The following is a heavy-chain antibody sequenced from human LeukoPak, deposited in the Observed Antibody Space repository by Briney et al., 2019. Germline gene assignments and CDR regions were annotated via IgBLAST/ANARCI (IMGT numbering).Heavy chain of an antibody. CDR3: AKGRGTRVYNWFDT. Sequence: PGGSLRLSCAASGFTFSSYWMSWVRQAPGKGLEWVSAISGSGRSTYYTDSVRGRFTISRDNSKNTLYLQMNSLRAEDTAVYFCAKGRGTRVYNWFDTWGQGILVTVSS. D-gene: IGHD1-26*01. CDR1: GFTFSSYW. V-gene: IGHV3-23*01. J-gene: IGHJ5*02. CDR2: ISGSGRST.